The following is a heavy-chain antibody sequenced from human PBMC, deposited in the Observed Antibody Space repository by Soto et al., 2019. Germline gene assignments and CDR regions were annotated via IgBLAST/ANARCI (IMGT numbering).Heavy chain of an antibody. J-gene: IGHJ4*02. D-gene: IGHD1-26*01. CDR1: GFTFSSYE. CDR2: ISSSGSTI. CDR3: ASSSTDWGATCRHPHFDY. V-gene: IGHV3-48*03. Sequence: GGSLGLSCAASGFTFSSYEMNWVRQAPGKGLEWVSYISSSGSTIYYADSVKGRFTIARDNAKNSLYLQMNSLRDEDTAVYHCASSSTDWGATCRHPHFDYWGQGTLVTVSS.